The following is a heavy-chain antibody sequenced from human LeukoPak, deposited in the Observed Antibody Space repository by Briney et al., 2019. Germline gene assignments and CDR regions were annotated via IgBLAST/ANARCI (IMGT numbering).Heavy chain of an antibody. CDR2: ISGSGGST. Sequence: GGSLRLSCAASGFTFSSYAMSWVRQAPGKGLEWVSAISGSGGSTYYADSVKGRFTISRDNSKNTLYLQMNSLRAEDTAVYYCAKLGGGSYCSSTSCYRERNFDYWGQGTLVTVSS. CDR3: AKLGGGSYCSSTSCYRERNFDY. J-gene: IGHJ4*02. CDR1: GFTFSSYA. V-gene: IGHV3-23*01. D-gene: IGHD2-2*02.